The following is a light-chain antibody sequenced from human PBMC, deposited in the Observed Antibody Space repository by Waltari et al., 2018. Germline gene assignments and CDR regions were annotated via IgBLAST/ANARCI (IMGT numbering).Light chain of an antibody. V-gene: IGKV4-1*01. CDR1: QSVLYTANNKNY. CDR3: QQYYSTLIT. CDR2: WAS. J-gene: IGKJ5*01. Sequence: DIVMTQSPDSLAVSLGERATFNCKSSQSVLYTANNKNYLAWYQQKPGQSPKLLIYWASTRESGFPDRFNGSGSGTDFTLTISSLQAEDVAVYYCQQYYSTLITFGQGTRLEIK.